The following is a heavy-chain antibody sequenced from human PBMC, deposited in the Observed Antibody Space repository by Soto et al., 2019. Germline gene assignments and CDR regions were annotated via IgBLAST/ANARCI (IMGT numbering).Heavy chain of an antibody. CDR1: GFSLYTPGVG. D-gene: IGHD3-9*01. J-gene: IGHJ4*02. Sequence: QITLKESGPTLVKPTQTLTLTCTFSGFSLYTPGVGVGWIRQPPGKALEWLALIHWNDDKRYSPSLESRLTLTKDASENQVVLTMTNVDPVDTATYYCAHRPPEDILTGYRAYYFDYWGQGSLVTVSS. CDR2: IHWNDDK. CDR3: AHRPPEDILTGYRAYYFDY. V-gene: IGHV2-5*01.